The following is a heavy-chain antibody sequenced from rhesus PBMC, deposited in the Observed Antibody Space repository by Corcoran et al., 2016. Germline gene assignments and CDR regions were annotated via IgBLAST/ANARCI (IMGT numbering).Heavy chain of an antibody. CDR3: AREGNFNSLDV. CDR2: IYGSGAGK. Sequence: QVQLQESGPGLVKPSETLSLTCAVSGGSISDDYYWSWIRQPPGKGLEWIGYIYGSGAGKNYNPCRKGRGTLSVDTSKNQVSLKLSTVTAADTAVYYCAREGNFNSLDVWGRGLLVTVSS. CDR1: GGSISDDYY. V-gene: IGHV4-106*01. D-gene: IGHD1-44*01. J-gene: IGHJ5-2*02.